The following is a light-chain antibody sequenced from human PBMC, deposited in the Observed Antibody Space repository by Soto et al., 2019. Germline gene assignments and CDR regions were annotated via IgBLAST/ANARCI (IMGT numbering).Light chain of an antibody. CDR1: QSASSRY. CDR2: GAS. Sequence: EIVLTQSPGTLSLSPGERATLSCRAGQSASSRYLAWYQLKPGQAPMVLIYGASSRATGSPDRFSGSGSGTDFTLTIIRLEPEDFAVYYCLQYGSSPWTFGQGTKVEIK. CDR3: LQYGSSPWT. V-gene: IGKV3-20*01. J-gene: IGKJ1*01.